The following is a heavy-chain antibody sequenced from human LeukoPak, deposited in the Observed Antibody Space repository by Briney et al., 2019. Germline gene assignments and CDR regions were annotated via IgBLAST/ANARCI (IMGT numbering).Heavy chain of an antibody. D-gene: IGHD3-10*01. Sequence: SETLSLTCTVSGGSISSGSYYWTWIRQPAGKGLEWIGRIYTSGSTNYNPSLMSRVTFSVDKSKNQFSLKLSSVTAADTAVYYCAREVWFGELSRYFDLWGRGTLVTVSS. J-gene: IGHJ2*01. CDR1: GGSISSGSYY. CDR2: IYTSGST. V-gene: IGHV4-61*02. CDR3: AREVWFGELSRYFDL.